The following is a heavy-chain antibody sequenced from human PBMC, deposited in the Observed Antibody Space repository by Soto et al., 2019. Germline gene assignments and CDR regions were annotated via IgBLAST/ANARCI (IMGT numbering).Heavy chain of an antibody. CDR2: ISGSGGST. Sequence: ETLSLTCGVSGGTVASSHWWSWVRQSPGGGLEWVSAISGSGGSTYYADSVKGRFTISRDNSKNTLYLQMNSLRAEDTAVYYCAKEGNYYDSSGYKKDYFDYWGQGTLVTVSS. CDR1: GGTVASSH. J-gene: IGHJ4*02. V-gene: IGHV3-23*01. D-gene: IGHD3-22*01. CDR3: AKEGNYYDSSGYKKDYFDY.